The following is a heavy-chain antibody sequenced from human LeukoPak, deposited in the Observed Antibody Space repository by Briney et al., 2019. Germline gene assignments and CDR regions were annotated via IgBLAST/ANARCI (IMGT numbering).Heavy chain of an antibody. J-gene: IGHJ6*03. D-gene: IGHD6-13*01. CDR1: GGTFSSYA. CDR2: ISAYNGNT. Sequence: ASVKVSCKASGGTFSSYAISWVRQAPGQGLEWMGWISAYNGNTNYAQKLQGRVTMTTDTSTSTAYMELRSLRSDDTAVYYCARVAWGAAATYYYYYYMDVWGKGTTVTVSS. V-gene: IGHV1-18*01. CDR3: ARVAWGAAATYYYYYYMDV.